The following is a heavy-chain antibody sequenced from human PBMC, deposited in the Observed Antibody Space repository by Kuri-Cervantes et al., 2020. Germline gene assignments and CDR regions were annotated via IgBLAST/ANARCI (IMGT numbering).Heavy chain of an antibody. J-gene: IGHJ4*02. Sequence: SLKISCAASGFTFDDYAMHWVRQAPGKGLEWVSGISWNSGSIGYADSVKGRFTISRDNAKNSLYLQMNSLRAEDTALYYCARVPFGYSISDYWGQGTLVTVSS. CDR2: ISWNSGSI. CDR3: ARVPFGYSISDY. CDR1: GFTFDDYA. D-gene: IGHD2-15*01. V-gene: IGHV3-9*01.